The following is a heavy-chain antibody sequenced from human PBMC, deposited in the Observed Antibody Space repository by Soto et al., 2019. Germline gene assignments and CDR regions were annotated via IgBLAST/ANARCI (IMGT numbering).Heavy chain of an antibody. Sequence: QVQLQESGPGLVKPSQTLSLTCTVSGGSISSGGYYWSWIRQHPGKGLEWIGYIYYSGSTYYNPSLKGLVTISVDTSKNPFSLKLSSVTAADTAVYYCARVGGINWFDPWGQGTLVTVSS. CDR3: ARVGGINWFDP. CDR2: IYYSGST. CDR1: GGSISSGGYY. V-gene: IGHV4-31*01. D-gene: IGHD3-16*01. J-gene: IGHJ5*02.